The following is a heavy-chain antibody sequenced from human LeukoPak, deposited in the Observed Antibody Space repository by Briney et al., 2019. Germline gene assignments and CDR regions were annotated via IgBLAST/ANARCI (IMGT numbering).Heavy chain of an antibody. J-gene: IGHJ4*02. CDR3: ARGLGVVTAVPFDY. D-gene: IGHD2-21*02. V-gene: IGHV4-61*02. Sequence: PSETLSLTCTVSGGSISSGSYYWSWIRQPAGKGLEWIGRIYTSGSTNYNPSLKSRVTISVDTSKNQFSLKLSSVTAADTAVYYCARGLGVVTAVPFDYWGQGTLVTVSS. CDR2: IYTSGST. CDR1: GGSISSGSYY.